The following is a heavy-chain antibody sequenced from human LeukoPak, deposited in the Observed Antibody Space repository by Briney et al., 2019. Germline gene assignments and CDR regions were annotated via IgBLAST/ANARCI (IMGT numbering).Heavy chain of an antibody. CDR2: IRYDGTNK. D-gene: IGHD5-12*01. CDR1: GFTFSNYG. J-gene: IGHJ3*02. CDR3: ARDGNSGYDPDAFDI. V-gene: IGHV3-30*02. Sequence: GGSLRLSCAASGFTFSNYGMHWVRQAPGKGLEWVTFIRYDGTNKYYADSVKGRFTISRDNSKNMLYLQMNSLTSEDTAVYYCARDGNSGYDPDAFDIWGQGTMVTVSS.